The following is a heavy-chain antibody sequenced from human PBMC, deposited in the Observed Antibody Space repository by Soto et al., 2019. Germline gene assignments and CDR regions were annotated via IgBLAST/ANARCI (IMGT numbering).Heavy chain of an antibody. D-gene: IGHD3-16*01. CDR3: ARHRPQGDGIKKGFDY. CDR2: IYYTGNT. CDR1: GASISSADYS. Sequence: QLQLQESGPGPVKPSATLSLTCTVSGASISSADYSWGWIRQPPGKGLEYIGSIYYTGNTYYNSSLMSRVTISLDTSKNQVSLQRTSVTAADTAVYYCARHRPQGDGIKKGFDYWGQGTLVTVSS. J-gene: IGHJ4*02. V-gene: IGHV4-39*01.